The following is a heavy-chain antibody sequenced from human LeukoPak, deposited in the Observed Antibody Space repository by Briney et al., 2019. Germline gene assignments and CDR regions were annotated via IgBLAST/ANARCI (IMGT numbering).Heavy chain of an antibody. CDR2: INPSGGST. CDR3: ARSDYCSSTSCYMHY. D-gene: IGHD2-2*02. V-gene: IGHV1-46*01. Sequence: ASVKVSCKASGYTFTTYYMHWVRQAPGQGLEWMGIINPSGGSTSYAQKSQGRVTMTRVTSTSTVYMELSSLRFEDTAVYYCARSDYCSSTSCYMHYWGQGTLVTVSS. J-gene: IGHJ4*02. CDR1: GYTFTTYY.